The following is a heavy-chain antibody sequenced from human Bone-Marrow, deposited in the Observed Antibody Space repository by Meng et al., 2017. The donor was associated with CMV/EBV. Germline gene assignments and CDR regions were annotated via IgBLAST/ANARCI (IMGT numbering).Heavy chain of an antibody. Sequence: GESLKISCDASGFTFRTYSMNWVRQAPGKGLEWVSSISSSSTYTHYADSVKGRFTISRDNAKNSLYLQMNSLRAEDTAVYYCGRVQGVHVWGQGTTVTVSS. CDR1: GFTFRTYS. J-gene: IGHJ6*02. V-gene: IGHV3-21*01. CDR3: GRVQGVHV. CDR2: ISSSSTYT. D-gene: IGHD3-16*01.